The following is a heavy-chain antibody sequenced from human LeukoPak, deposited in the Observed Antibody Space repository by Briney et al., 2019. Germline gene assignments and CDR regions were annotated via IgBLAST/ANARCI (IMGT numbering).Heavy chain of an antibody. D-gene: IGHD6-19*01. Sequence: GGSLRLSCAVSGFTFDDYAMHWVRQVPGKGLEWVSGINWNSDSIGYADSVKGRFTISRDNSKNTLYLQMNSLRAEDMAVYYCAKESSGWYPNSPFDPWGQGTLVTVSS. CDR1: GFTFDDYA. CDR3: AKESSGWYPNSPFDP. J-gene: IGHJ5*02. V-gene: IGHV3-9*03. CDR2: INWNSDSI.